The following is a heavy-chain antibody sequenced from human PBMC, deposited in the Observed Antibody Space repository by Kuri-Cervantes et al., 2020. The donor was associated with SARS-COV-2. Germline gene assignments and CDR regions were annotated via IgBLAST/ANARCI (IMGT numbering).Heavy chain of an antibody. Sequence: GESLKISCAASRFTFSSYWMSWVRQAPGKGLEWVANIKQDGSEKYYVDSVKGRFTISRDNAKNSLYLQMNSLRAEDTAVYYCARGSGVVVAPGPGYWYFDLWGRGTLVTVSS. CDR1: RFTFSSYW. J-gene: IGHJ2*01. V-gene: IGHV3-7*01. CDR3: ARGSGVVVAPGPGYWYFDL. CDR2: IKQDGSEK. D-gene: IGHD2-15*01.